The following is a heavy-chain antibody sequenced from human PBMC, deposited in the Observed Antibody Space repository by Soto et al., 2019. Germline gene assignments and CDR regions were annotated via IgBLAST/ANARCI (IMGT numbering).Heavy chain of an antibody. D-gene: IGHD2-2*01. CDR3: ARVGCSSTSCYGGGWFDP. CDR1: GYTFTSYY. CDR2: INPSGGST. Sequence: QVQLVQSGAEVKKPGASVKVSCKASGYTFTSYYMHWVRQAPGQGLEWMGIINPSGGSTSYAQKFQGRVTMTRDTSTSTVYMELSSLRSEDTAVYYCARVGCSSTSCYGGGWFDPWGQGTLVTVSS. V-gene: IGHV1-46*01. J-gene: IGHJ5*02.